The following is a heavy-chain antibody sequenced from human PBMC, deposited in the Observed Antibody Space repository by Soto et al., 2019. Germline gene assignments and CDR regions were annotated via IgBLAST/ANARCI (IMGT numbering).Heavy chain of an antibody. D-gene: IGHD3-16*01. CDR2: INYSGST. V-gene: IGHV4-34*01. J-gene: IGHJ3*01. CDR1: DVPFSGYY. CDR3: AGDSGGLRLGESWLYEEKDSFDA. Sequence: SETLSLTCGGSDVPFSGYYWSWIRQPPGKXLEWIGEINYSGSTKFNPSLKSRVTLSIDTSKDQFSLRLSSVTAADTAVYYWAGDSGGLRLGESWLYEEKDSFDAGDQGTLVTVAS.